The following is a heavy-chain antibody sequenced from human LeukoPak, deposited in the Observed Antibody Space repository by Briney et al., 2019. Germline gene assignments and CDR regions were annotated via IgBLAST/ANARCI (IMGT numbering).Heavy chain of an antibody. CDR3: ARVTYGSGTYGAFDY. V-gene: IGHV3-30*04. CDR2: ISYDGSNK. CDR1: GFTFSSYA. J-gene: IGHJ4*02. Sequence: GGSLRLSCAASGFTFSSYAMHWVRQAPGKGLEWVALISYDGSNKDYVDSVRGRFTISRDNSKNTLYLQMNSLRAEDTAVYYCARVTYGSGTYGAFDYWGQGTLVTVSS. D-gene: IGHD3-10*01.